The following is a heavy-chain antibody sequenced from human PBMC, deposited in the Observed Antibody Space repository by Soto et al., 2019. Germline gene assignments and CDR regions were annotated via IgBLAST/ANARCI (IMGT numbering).Heavy chain of an antibody. CDR1: GFTFFNYW. CDR2: INGDGSSS. J-gene: IGHJ4*02. V-gene: IGHV3-74*03. Sequence: EVQLVESGGGLVQPGGSPRLSCAASGFTFFNYWMHWVRQAPGTGLVWVSRINGDGSSSPYADSVKGRFTISRDNAKNTLYLQMNSLRAEDTAVYFCARDYRNLGFDYWGQGALVTVSS. CDR3: ARDYRNLGFDY. D-gene: IGHD7-27*01.